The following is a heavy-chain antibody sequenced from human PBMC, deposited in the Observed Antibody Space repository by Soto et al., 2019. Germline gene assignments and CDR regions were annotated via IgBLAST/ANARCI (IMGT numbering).Heavy chain of an antibody. V-gene: IGHV3-23*01. CDR1: GFTFNRHA. J-gene: IGHJ4*02. CDR3: AKVSSAWYAGFFDL. Sequence: GGSLILSCTASGFTFNRHAMTWVRQAPGKGLEWVSGLSDSGGSIYYADSVKGRFTISRDNSMNTLYLQMNTLRAEDTAVYYCAKVSSAWYAGFFDLWGQGTLVTVSS. CDR2: LSDSGGSI. D-gene: IGHD2-8*01.